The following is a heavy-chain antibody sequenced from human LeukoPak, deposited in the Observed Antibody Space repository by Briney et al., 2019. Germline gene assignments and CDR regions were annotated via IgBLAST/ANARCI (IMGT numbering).Heavy chain of an antibody. V-gene: IGHV3-15*01. CDR1: GFTFSNAW. CDR2: IKSKTDVGTT. Sequence: GGSLRLSCAASGFTFSNAWMSWVRQAPGKGLEWVGRIKSKTDVGTTDYAAPVKGRFTISRDDSKNTLYLQMNSLKTEDTAVYYCARGGGPYYYGSGSYYNPAFDYWGQGTLVTVSS. CDR3: ARGGGPYYYGSGSYYNPAFDY. J-gene: IGHJ4*02. D-gene: IGHD3-10*01.